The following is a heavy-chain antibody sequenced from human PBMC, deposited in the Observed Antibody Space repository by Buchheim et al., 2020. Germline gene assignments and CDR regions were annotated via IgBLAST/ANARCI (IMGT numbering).Heavy chain of an antibody. CDR3: ARKKYYFDY. V-gene: IGHV4-34*01. J-gene: IGHJ4*02. Sequence: QVQLQQWGAELLKPSETLSLTCAVYGGSFSGYYWSWIRQPPGKGLEWIGYIYYSGSTYYNPSLKSRVTISVDTSKNQFSLKLSSVTAADTAVYYCARKKYYFDYWGQGTL. CDR2: IYYSGST. CDR1: GGSFSGYY.